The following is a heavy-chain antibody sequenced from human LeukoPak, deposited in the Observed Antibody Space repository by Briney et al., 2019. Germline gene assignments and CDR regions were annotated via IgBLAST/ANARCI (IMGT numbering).Heavy chain of an antibody. CDR2: ISSYNGNT. Sequence: GASVKVSCKASGYTFTSYGISWVRQAPGQGLEWMGWISSYNGNTNYAQKLQDRVTMTTDTSTNTAYMELRSLRSDDTAVYYCARDGPAKGRLAAGYYFYGMDVWGQGTTVTVSS. D-gene: IGHD6-13*01. CDR3: ARDGPAKGRLAAGYYFYGMDV. J-gene: IGHJ6*02. CDR1: GYTFTSYG. V-gene: IGHV1-18*01.